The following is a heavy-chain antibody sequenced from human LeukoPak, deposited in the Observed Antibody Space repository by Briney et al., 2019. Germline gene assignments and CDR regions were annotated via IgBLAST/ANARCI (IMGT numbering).Heavy chain of an antibody. CDR3: ARATRYSSGWSRYYFDY. CDR2: INHSGST. Sequence: NPSETLSLTCAVYGGSFSGYYWSWIRQPPGKGLEWIGEINHSGSTNYNPSLKSRVTISVDTSKNQFSLKLSSVTAADTAVYYCARATRYSSGWSRYYFDYWGQGTLVTVSS. V-gene: IGHV4-34*01. J-gene: IGHJ4*02. D-gene: IGHD6-19*01. CDR1: GGSFSGYY.